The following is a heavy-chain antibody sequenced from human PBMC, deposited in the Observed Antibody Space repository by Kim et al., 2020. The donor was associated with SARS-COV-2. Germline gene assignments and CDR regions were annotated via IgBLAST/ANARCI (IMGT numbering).Heavy chain of an antibody. D-gene: IGHD3-3*01. CDR1: GFTFSNFA. J-gene: IGHJ4*02. CDR3: AKDIGTESFGYYDH. CDR2: ISGSGGNT. V-gene: IGHV3-23*01. Sequence: GGSLRLSCAASGFTFSNFAMSWFRQAPGKGLEWVSGISGSGGNTYYADSVRGRFTISRDNSKNTLFLHMDGLSVEGTVVYYCAKDIGTESFGYYDHWGQGTLVTVTS.